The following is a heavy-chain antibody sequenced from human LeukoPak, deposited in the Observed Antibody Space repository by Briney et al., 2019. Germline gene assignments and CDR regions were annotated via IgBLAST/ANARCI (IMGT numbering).Heavy chain of an antibody. Sequence: ASVKVSCKASGYTFAGKYMHWVRQAPGQGLEGMGWINPNSGGTKYAQNFQGRVTMTRDTSISTAYMELSSLRSDDTAVYYCTRGGYSYAFDYWGQGILVTVSS. CDR2: INPNSGGT. V-gene: IGHV1-2*02. J-gene: IGHJ4*02. D-gene: IGHD5-18*01. CDR3: TRGGYSYAFDY. CDR1: GYTFAGKY.